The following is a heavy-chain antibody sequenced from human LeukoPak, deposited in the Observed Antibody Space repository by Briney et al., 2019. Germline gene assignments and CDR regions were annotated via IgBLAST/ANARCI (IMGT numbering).Heavy chain of an antibody. CDR1: GFTFSSYA. J-gene: IGHJ4*02. Sequence: GGSLRLSCAASGFTFSSYAMYWVRQAPGKGLEWVAVISYDGSNKYYADSVKGRFTISRDNSKNTLYLQMISLRAEDTAVYYCARDSLSWVWGQGTLVTVSS. D-gene: IGHD1-26*01. V-gene: IGHV3-30-3*01. CDR2: ISYDGSNK. CDR3: ARDSLSWV.